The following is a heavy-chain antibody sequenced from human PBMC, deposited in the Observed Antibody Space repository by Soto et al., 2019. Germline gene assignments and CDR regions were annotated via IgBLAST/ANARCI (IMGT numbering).Heavy chain of an antibody. D-gene: IGHD6-25*01. CDR2: INHSGST. CDR1: GGSFSGYY. Sequence: SETLSLTCAVYGGSFSGYYWSWIRQPPGKGLEWIGEINHSGSTNYNPSLKSRVTISVDTSKNQFSLKLSSVTAADTAVYYCARGGFFDYWGQGTLVTVSS. V-gene: IGHV4-34*01. CDR3: ARGGFFDY. J-gene: IGHJ4*02.